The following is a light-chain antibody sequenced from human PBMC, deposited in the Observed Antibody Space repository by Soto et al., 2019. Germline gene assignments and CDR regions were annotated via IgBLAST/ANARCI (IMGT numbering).Light chain of an antibody. CDR2: RAD. CDR3: AAWDDIVSGLV. CDR1: SSNIGSNS. J-gene: IGLJ3*02. Sequence: QSVLTQSPSASGTPGQTVTISCSGRSSNIGSNSVYWYLQLPGTAPRLVMYRADQRPSGVSDRFSGSKSGTSASMAISGLRSEDVGDYYCAAWDDIVSGLVFGGGTKLTV. V-gene: IGLV1-47*01.